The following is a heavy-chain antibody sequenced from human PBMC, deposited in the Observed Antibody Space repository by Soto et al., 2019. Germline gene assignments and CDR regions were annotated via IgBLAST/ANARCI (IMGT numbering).Heavy chain of an antibody. CDR1: WSSLSTPGVG. CDR2: IYWDDDE. CDR3: AHSTVYTSTWFFFDY. V-gene: IGHV2-5*02. Sequence: GXTLVTPTQTLTXNCTFCWSSLSTPGVGVAWIRQPRGKALEWLALIYWDDDERYSPSLRGRLTLTKDTSKNQVVLTMTNMAPVDTATSYCAHSTVYTSTWFFFDYWGQGTLVTVSS. J-gene: IGHJ4*02. D-gene: IGHD6-6*01.